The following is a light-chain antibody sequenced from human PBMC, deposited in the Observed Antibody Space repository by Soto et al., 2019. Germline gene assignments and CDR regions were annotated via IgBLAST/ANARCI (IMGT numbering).Light chain of an antibody. V-gene: IGKV3-15*01. CDR2: GAS. CDR3: QQYNNWLT. J-gene: IGKJ4*01. CDR1: QSVSSN. Sequence: EIVLTQSPCTLSLSPGERATLSCRASQSVSSNLAWYQQKPGQAPRLLIYGASTRATGIPARFSGSGSGTEFTLTISSLQSEDFAVYYCQQYNNWLTFGGGTKV.